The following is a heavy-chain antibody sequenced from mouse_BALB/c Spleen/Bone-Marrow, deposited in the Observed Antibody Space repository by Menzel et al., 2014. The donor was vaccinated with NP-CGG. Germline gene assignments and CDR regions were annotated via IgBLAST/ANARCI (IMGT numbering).Heavy chain of an antibody. Sequence: DVMLVESGGGLVQPGGSRKLSCAASGFTFSDYGMAWVRQAPGKGPEWVAFISNLAYSIYYTDTVTGRFTISRENAKNTLYLEMSSLRSEDTAMYYCARALAYGSSFDDWGQGTTLTVSS. J-gene: IGHJ2*01. CDR1: GFTFSDYG. V-gene: IGHV5-15*02. CDR3: ARALAYGSSFDD. CDR2: ISNLAYSI. D-gene: IGHD1-1*01.